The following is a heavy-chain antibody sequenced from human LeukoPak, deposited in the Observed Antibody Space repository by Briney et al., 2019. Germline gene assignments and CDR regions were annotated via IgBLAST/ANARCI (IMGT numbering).Heavy chain of an antibody. J-gene: IGHJ4*02. Sequence: ASVKVSCKASGYTFTSYYMHWVRQAPGQGLEWMGIINPSGGSTSYAQKFQGRVTMTRDTSTITVYMELSSLRSEDTAVYYCARGGSSWNDRLDPDYWGQGTLVTVSS. D-gene: IGHD1-1*01. CDR2: INPSGGST. CDR1: GYTFTSYY. CDR3: ARGGSSWNDRLDPDY. V-gene: IGHV1-46*01.